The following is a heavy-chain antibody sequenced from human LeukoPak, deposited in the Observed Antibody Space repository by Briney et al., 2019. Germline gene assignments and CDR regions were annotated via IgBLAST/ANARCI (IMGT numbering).Heavy chain of an antibody. CDR3: AREARSSGSFDY. J-gene: IGHJ4*02. CDR2: ISSSGSTI. V-gene: IGHV3-48*03. CDR1: GFTYTKHA. Sequence: PGGSLRLSCAASGFTYTKHAMHWVRQAPGKGLEWVSYISSSGSTIYYADSVKGRFTISRDNAKNSLYLQMNSLRAEDTAVYYCAREARSSGSFDYWGQGTLVTVSS. D-gene: IGHD6-19*01.